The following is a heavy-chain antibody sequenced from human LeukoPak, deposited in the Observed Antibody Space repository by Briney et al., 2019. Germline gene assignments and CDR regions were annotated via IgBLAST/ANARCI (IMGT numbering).Heavy chain of an antibody. CDR2: IGTAGDT. CDR1: GFTFSSYD. CDR3: ARNSYDRDAFDI. D-gene: IGHD3-22*01. J-gene: IGHJ3*02. Sequence: GGSLRLSCAASGFTFSSYDMHWVRQATGKGLEWVSAIGTAGDTYYPGSVKGRFTISRENAKNSLYLQMNSLRAGDTAVYYCARNSYDRDAFDIWGQGTMVTVSS. V-gene: IGHV3-13*01.